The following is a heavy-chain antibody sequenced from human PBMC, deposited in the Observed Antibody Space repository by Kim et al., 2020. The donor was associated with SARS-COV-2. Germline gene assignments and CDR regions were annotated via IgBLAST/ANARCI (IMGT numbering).Heavy chain of an antibody. J-gene: IGHJ4*02. V-gene: IGHV4-4*02. CDR1: GGSISSSNW. D-gene: IGHD3-3*01. CDR3: ARTYYDFWSGLPLLDY. Sequence: SETLSLTCAVSGGSISSSNWWSWVRQPPGKGLEWIREIYHSGSTNYNPSLKSRVTISVDKSKNQFSLKLSSVTAADTAVYYCARTYYDFWSGLPLLDYWGQGTLVTVSS. CDR2: IYHSGST.